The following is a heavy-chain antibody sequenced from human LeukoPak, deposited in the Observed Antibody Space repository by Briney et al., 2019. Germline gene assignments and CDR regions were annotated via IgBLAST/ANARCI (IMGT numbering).Heavy chain of an antibody. CDR3: ATFRGNRGGFDY. Sequence: PSETLSLTYTVSDGSIRSYYWTWIRQPPGKGLEWIGYIYYSGSTNYNPSLKSRVTISVDTSKNQFSLKLSSVTAADTAVYCCATFRGNRGGFDYWGQGTLVTVSS. D-gene: IGHD3-16*01. CDR1: DGSIRSYY. V-gene: IGHV4-59*01. CDR2: IYYSGST. J-gene: IGHJ4*02.